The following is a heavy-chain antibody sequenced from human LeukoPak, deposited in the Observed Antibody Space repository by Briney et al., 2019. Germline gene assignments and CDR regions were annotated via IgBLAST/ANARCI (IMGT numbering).Heavy chain of an antibody. CDR2: ITWNSDTI. D-gene: IGHD3-9*01. Sequence: PGGSLRLSCAASGFTFDDYVMHWVRQAPGKGLEWVSGITWNSDTIAYADSVKGRFTISRDNAKNSLYLQMNSLRAEDTAVYYCARGANYVILTGYLDYWGQGTLVTVSS. CDR3: ARGANYVILTGYLDY. CDR1: GFTFDDYV. J-gene: IGHJ4*02. V-gene: IGHV3-9*01.